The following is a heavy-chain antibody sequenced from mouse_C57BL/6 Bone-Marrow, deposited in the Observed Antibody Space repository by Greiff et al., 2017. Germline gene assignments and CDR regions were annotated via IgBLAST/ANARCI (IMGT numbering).Heavy chain of an antibody. V-gene: IGHV2-2*01. Sequence: VQLQQSGPGLVQPSQSLSITCTVSGFSLTSYGVHWVRQSPGKGLEWLGVIWSGGSTDYNAAFISSLSISKDNSKSHVFFKMNSLQADDTAIYYCARRRLWLRRGIYCAMDYWGQGTSVTVSS. CDR3: ARRRLWLRRGIYCAMDY. D-gene: IGHD2-2*01. CDR2: IWSGGST. CDR1: GFSLTSYG. J-gene: IGHJ4*01.